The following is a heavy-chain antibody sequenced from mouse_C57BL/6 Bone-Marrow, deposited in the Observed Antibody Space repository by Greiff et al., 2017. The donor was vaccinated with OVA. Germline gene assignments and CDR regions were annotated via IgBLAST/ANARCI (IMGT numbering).Heavy chain of an antibody. Sequence: EVKLMESGGDLVKPRGSLKLSCAASGFTFSSYGMSWVRQTPDKRLEWVATISSGGSYTYYPDSVKGRFTISRDNAKNTLYLQMSSLKSEDTAMYYCASLYDGFPWFAYWGQGTLVTVSA. CDR2: ISSGGSYT. V-gene: IGHV5-6*01. D-gene: IGHD2-3*01. CDR3: ASLYDGFPWFAY. J-gene: IGHJ3*01. CDR1: GFTFSSYG.